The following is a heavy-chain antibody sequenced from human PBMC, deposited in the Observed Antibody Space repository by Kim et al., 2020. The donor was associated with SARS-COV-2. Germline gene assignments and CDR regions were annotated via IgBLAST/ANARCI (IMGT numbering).Heavy chain of an antibody. D-gene: IGHD3-9*01. V-gene: IGHV4-34*01. Sequence: SETLSLTCAVYGGSFSGYYWSWIRQPPGKGLEWIGEINHSGSTNYNPSLKSRVTISVDTSKNQFSLKLSSVTAADTAVYYCARGHDILTGYYGMDVWGQG. J-gene: IGHJ6*02. CDR2: INHSGST. CDR3: ARGHDILTGYYGMDV. CDR1: GGSFSGYY.